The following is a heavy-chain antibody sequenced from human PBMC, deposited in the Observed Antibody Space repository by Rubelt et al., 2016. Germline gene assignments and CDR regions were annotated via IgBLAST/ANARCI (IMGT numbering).Heavy chain of an antibody. V-gene: IGHV3-30*01. Sequence: VRPGGSLRLSCAASGFIFSGYAMHWVRQAPGKGLQWLAIVSNDGINADYADAVQGRFTVSRDNSKNTLYLQMDSLRAEDTAIYYCAKDPGSSAFYFDSWGQGTLVSVSS. J-gene: IGHJ4*02. CDR1: GFIFSGYA. D-gene: IGHD6-6*01. CDR2: VSNDGINA. CDR3: AKDPGSSAFYFDS.